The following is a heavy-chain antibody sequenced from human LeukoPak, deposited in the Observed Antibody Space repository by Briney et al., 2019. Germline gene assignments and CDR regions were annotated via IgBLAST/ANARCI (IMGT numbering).Heavy chain of an antibody. V-gene: IGHV4-59*01. J-gene: IGHJ6*03. Sequence: SETLSLTCTVSGGSISSYYWSWIRQPPGKGLEWIGYIYYSGSTNYNPSLKSRVTISVDTSKNQFSLKLSSVTAADTAVYYCARGSLGYYYYMDVWGKGTTVTISS. CDR2: IYYSGST. CDR3: ARGSLGYYYYMDV. D-gene: IGHD7-27*01. CDR1: GGSISSYY.